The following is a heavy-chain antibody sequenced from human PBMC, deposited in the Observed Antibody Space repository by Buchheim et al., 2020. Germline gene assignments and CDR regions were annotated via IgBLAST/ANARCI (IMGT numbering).Heavy chain of an antibody. D-gene: IGHD3-22*01. CDR1: GGSISSSTW. J-gene: IGHJ6*02. V-gene: IGHV4-4*02. Sequence: QVQLQESGPGLVKPSGTLSLTCAVSGGSISSSTWWSWVRQPPGKGLEWIGEIYHSGRTNYNPSLRSRAIISVDKPKNQFPLKLSSVTAADTAVYYCARAVYPDDSIYYGMDVWGQGTT. CDR3: ARAVYPDDSIYYGMDV. CDR2: IYHSGRT.